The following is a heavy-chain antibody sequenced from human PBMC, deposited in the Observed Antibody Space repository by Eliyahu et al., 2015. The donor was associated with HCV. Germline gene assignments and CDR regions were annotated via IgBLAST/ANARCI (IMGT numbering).Heavy chain of an antibody. CDR2: IFSXGST. CDR3: AKDFIVATNVVYYYYGMDV. CDR1: GFSVSSNY. J-gene: IGHJ6*02. D-gene: IGHD5-12*01. Sequence: EVQLVETGGGLIQRGGSLRLSCAASGFSVSSNYRSGVRQAPGKGLEWVSTIFSXGSTYHADSVKGRFTISRDNSKNTLYLXMNSLRAEDTAMYYYAKDFIVATNVVYYYYGMDVWGQGTTVTVSS. V-gene: IGHV3-53*02.